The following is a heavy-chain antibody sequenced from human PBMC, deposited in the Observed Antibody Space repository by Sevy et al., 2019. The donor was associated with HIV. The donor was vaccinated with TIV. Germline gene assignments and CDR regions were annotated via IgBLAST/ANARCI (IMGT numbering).Heavy chain of an antibody. J-gene: IGHJ4*02. CDR2: ITNTGGDT. V-gene: IGHV3-23*01. CDR1: GFTFTDYA. Sequence: GGSLRLSCAASGFTFTDYAMSWVRQAPGKGLEWISTITNTGGDTYYADSVRGRFTISRDNSKNTLHLQMNSLRAEDTAVYYCAKDKAFRFLDYLPSNYYFDYWGQRTLVTVSS. D-gene: IGHD3-3*01. CDR3: AKDKAFRFLDYLPSNYYFDY.